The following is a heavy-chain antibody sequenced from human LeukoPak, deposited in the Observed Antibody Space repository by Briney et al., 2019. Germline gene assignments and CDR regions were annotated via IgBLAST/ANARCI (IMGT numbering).Heavy chain of an antibody. CDR2: IKQDGSEK. D-gene: IGHD2-15*01. J-gene: IGHJ4*02. CDR1: GFTLSTYA. CDR3: ARVSGTVLLDY. Sequence: GGSLRLSCAASGFTLSTYAIHWVRQAPGKGLEWVANIKQDGSEKYYVDSVKGRFTISRDNAKNSLYLQMNSLRAEDTAVYYCARVSGTVLLDYWGQGTLVTVSS. V-gene: IGHV3-7*01.